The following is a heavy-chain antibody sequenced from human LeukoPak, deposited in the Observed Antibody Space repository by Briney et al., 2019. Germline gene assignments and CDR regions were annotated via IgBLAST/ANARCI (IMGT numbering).Heavy chain of an antibody. V-gene: IGHV4-39*07. CDR2: IYYSGST. D-gene: IGHD3-22*01. CDR3: ARGEDYYDSSGYYPSFDY. Sequence: SETLSLTCTVSGGSISSSSYYWGWIRQPPGKGLEWIGSIYYSGSTYYNPSLKSRVTISVDTSKNQFSLKLSSVTAADTAVYYCARGEDYYDSSGYYPSFDYWGQGTLVTVSS. CDR1: GGSISSSSYY. J-gene: IGHJ4*02.